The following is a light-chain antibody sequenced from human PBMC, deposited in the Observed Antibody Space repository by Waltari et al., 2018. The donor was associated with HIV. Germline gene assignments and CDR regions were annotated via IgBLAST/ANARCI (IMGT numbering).Light chain of an antibody. Sequence: QSVLTQPPSVSRAPGQRVTIPCTGGRPNTGAAYDVHWYQRLPGTAPTLLIFATINRPSGVPDRFSGSSSGTSASLAITGLQAEDEADYYCQSYDSSLTMVFGGGTKVTVL. CDR1: RPNTGAAYD. CDR3: QSYDSSLTMV. V-gene: IGLV1-40*01. CDR2: ATI. J-gene: IGLJ2*01.